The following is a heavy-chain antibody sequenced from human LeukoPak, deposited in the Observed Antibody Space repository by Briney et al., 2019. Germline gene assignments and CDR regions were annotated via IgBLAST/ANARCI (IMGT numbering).Heavy chain of an antibody. D-gene: IGHD6-19*01. J-gene: IGHJ4*02. Sequence: SVKVSCKASGGTFSSYAISWVRQAPGQGLEWMGGIIPIFGTANYAQKFQGRVTITADKSTSTAYMELSSLRSEDTAVYYCARGGRRQPPRGGVAGNSEDDYWGQGTLVTVSS. CDR2: IIPIFGTA. CDR1: GGTFSSYA. CDR3: ARGGRRQPPRGGVAGNSEDDY. V-gene: IGHV1-69*06.